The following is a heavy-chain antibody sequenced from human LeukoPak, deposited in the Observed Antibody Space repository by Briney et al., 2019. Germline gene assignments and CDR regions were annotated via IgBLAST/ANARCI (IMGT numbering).Heavy chain of an antibody. Sequence: SVTLSLTCAVYGGSFSGYYWSWIRQPPGKGLEWIGEINHSGSTNYNPSLKSRVTISVDTSKNQFSLKLSSVTAADTAVYYCARGKKPICYYYYMDVWGKGTTVTVSS. V-gene: IGHV4-34*01. J-gene: IGHJ6*03. D-gene: IGHD1-14*01. CDR3: ARGKKPICYYYYMDV. CDR2: INHSGST. CDR1: GGSFSGYY.